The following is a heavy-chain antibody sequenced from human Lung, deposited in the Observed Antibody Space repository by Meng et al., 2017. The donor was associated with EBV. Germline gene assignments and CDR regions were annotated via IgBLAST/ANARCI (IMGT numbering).Heavy chain of an antibody. D-gene: IGHD2-15*01. Sequence: VHLAVPGPGFVNPSWTLSFTCTVSGVSISSGGYYWSWIRQHPGKGLEWIGYIYYSGSTYYNPSLKSLVTISVDTSKNQFSLKLSSVTAADTAVYYCAREWCSGGSCYPDYWGQGTLVTVSS. J-gene: IGHJ4*02. V-gene: IGHV4-31*01. CDR1: GVSISSGGYY. CDR2: IYYSGST. CDR3: AREWCSGGSCYPDY.